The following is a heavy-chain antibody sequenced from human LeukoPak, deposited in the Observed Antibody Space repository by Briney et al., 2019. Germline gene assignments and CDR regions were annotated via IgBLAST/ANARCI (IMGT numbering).Heavy chain of an antibody. D-gene: IGHD4-17*01. J-gene: IGHJ5*02. CDR3: ARDGEGYGDYSLIDP. V-gene: IGHV4-34*01. Sequence: SETLSLTCAVYGGSFSGYYWSWIRQPPGKGLEWIGEINHSGSTNYNPSLKSRVTISVDTSKNQFSLKLSSVTAADTAVYYCARDGEGYGDYSLIDPWGQGTLVTVSS. CDR2: INHSGST. CDR1: GGSFSGYY.